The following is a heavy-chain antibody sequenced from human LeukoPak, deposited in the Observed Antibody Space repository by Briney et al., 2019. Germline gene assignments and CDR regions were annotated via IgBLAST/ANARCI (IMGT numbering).Heavy chain of an antibody. J-gene: IGHJ4*02. CDR2: ISGSGGST. CDR1: GFTFSSYA. V-gene: IGHV3-23*01. CDR3: AKDGNYDYVWGSYRATYYFDY. Sequence: GGSLRLSCAASGFTFSSYAMSWVRQAPGKGLEWVSAISGSGGSTYYADSVKGRFTISRDNSKNTLYLQMNSLRAEDTAVYYCAKDGNYDYVWGSYRATYYFDYWGQGTLVTVSS. D-gene: IGHD3-16*02.